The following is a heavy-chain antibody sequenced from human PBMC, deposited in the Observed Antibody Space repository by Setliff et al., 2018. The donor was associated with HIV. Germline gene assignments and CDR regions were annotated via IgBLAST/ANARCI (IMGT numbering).Heavy chain of an antibody. CDR2: IDPDRGDT. J-gene: IGHJ4*01. V-gene: IGHV1-69-2*01. D-gene: IGHD3-22*01. CDR1: GYTFPDYY. Sequence: ASVKVSCKVSGYTFPDYYMQWVRQAPGKGLEWMGLIDPDRGDTVYAEKFQGRVTITADRSIDIAYMKLSSLTSEDTAMYYCASGFDSSGLSYFNYWGQGTLVTVSS. CDR3: ASGFDSSGLSYFNY.